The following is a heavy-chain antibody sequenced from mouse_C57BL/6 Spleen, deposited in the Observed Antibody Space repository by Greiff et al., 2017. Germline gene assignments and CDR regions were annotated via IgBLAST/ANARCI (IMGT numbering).Heavy chain of an antibody. D-gene: IGHD1-1*01. V-gene: IGHV1-82*01. J-gene: IGHJ3*01. CDR1: GYAFSSSW. Sequence: QVHVKQSGPELVKPGASVKISCKASGYAFSSSWMNWVKQRPGKGLEWIGRIYPGDGDTNYNGKFKGKATLTADKSSSTAYMQLSSLTSEDSAVYVCARPITAGGGFAYWGQGTLVTVSA. CDR3: ARPITAGGGFAY. CDR2: IYPGDGDT.